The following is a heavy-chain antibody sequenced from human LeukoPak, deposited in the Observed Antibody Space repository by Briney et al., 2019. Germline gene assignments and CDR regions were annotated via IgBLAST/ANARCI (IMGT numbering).Heavy chain of an antibody. CDR3: ARAEAGYSSGYYYYGMDV. J-gene: IGHJ6*02. Sequence: SETLSLTCTVSGGSISSYYWSWIRQPPGKGLEWIGYIYYSGSTNYNPSLKSRVTISVDTSKNQVSLKLSSVTAADTAVYYCARAEAGYSSGYYYYGMDVWGQGTTVTVSS. CDR1: GGSISSYY. V-gene: IGHV4-59*01. CDR2: IYYSGST. D-gene: IGHD6-19*01.